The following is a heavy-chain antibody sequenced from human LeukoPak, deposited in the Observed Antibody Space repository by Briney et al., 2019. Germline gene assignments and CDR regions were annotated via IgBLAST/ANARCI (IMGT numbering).Heavy chain of an antibody. D-gene: IGHD3-10*01. V-gene: IGHV4-39*01. CDR3: ARHGARYYSGSGSYYTTAFDS. Sequence: SETLSLTCTVSGGSISSNSSYWDWIRQPPGKGLEWLGSIYYSGTTYHNPSLKSRVTTSVDTSKNQFSLKLTSVTAADTAVYYCARHGARYYSGSGSYYTTAFDSWGQGTLVTVSS. CDR1: GGSISSNSSY. CDR2: IYYSGTT. J-gene: IGHJ4*02.